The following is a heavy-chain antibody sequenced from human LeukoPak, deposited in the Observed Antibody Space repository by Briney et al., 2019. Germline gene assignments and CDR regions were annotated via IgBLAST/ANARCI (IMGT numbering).Heavy chain of an antibody. CDR2: ISYDGSNK. Sequence: GGSLRLSCAASGFTFSSNGMHWVRQAPGKGLEWVAVISYDGSNKYYADSVKGRFTISRDNSKNTLYLQMNSLRAEDTAVYYCAKDRRYYGSGSYMDYWGQGTLVTVSS. J-gene: IGHJ4*02. CDR1: GFTFSSNG. D-gene: IGHD3-10*01. CDR3: AKDRRYYGSGSYMDY. V-gene: IGHV3-30*18.